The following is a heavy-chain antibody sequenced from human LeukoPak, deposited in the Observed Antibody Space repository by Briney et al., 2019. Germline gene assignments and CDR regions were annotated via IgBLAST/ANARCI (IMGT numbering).Heavy chain of an antibody. CDR2: MYHSGST. CDR1: GYSINSAYY. CDR3: AREGLNMVRGIIPKEAWGWFDP. Sequence: SETLSLTCTVSGYSINSAYYWGWIRQPPGKGLEWIGSMYHSGSTNYNPSLKSRVTISVDTSKNQFSLKLTSVTAADTAVYYCAREGLNMVRGIIPKEAWGWFDPWGQGTLVTVSA. V-gene: IGHV4-38-2*02. J-gene: IGHJ5*02. D-gene: IGHD3-10*01.